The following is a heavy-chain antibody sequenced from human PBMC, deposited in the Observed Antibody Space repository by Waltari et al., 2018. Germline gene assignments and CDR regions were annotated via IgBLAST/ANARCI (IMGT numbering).Heavy chain of an antibody. CDR1: GGSISRGDYY. CDR2: IYYSGST. D-gene: IGHD2-15*01. Sequence: QVQLQASGPGLVKPSQTLSLTCTFSGGSISRGDYYWSWIRQPPGKGLEWIGYIYYSGSTYYNPSLKSRVTISVDTSKNQFSLKLSSVTAADTAVYYCARDGCSGGSCPFDYWGQGTLVTVSS. V-gene: IGHV4-30-4*08. CDR3: ARDGCSGGSCPFDY. J-gene: IGHJ4*02.